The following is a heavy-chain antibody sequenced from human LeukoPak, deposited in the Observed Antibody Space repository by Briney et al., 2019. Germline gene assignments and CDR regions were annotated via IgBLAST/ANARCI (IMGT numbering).Heavy chain of an antibody. CDR2: IPSSGDGT. CDR3: ARRTSGAFDF. Sequence: GGSLRLSCAASGFTFRNYAMTWVRQSPGKGLEWVSSIPSSGDGTYYADSVKGRFTISRDNSKNMLYLQMNNLRAEDTAVYYCARRTSGAFDFWDQGTLVTVSS. J-gene: IGHJ4*02. D-gene: IGHD5-12*01. V-gene: IGHV3-23*01. CDR1: GFTFRNYA.